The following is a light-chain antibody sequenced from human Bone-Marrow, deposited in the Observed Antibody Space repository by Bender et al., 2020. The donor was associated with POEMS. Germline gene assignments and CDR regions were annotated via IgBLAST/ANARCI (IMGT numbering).Light chain of an antibody. J-gene: IGLJ1*01. V-gene: IGLV2-14*01. Sequence: QSALTQPSSVSGSPGQSITISCTGTSSDVGGYEYVSWYQQHPGKVPKLLICEVANRPSGVSDRFSGSKSGNTASLTISGLQDEDEADYYCCSYAGIRTYVFGSGTKVTVL. CDR2: EVA. CDR1: SSDVGGYEY. CDR3: CSYAGIRTYV.